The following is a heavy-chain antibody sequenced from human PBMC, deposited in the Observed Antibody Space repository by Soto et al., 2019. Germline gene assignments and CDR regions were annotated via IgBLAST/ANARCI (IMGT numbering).Heavy chain of an antibody. V-gene: IGHV1-8*01. J-gene: IGHJ6*02. CDR1: GYTFTSYD. D-gene: IGHD3-3*01. Sequence: AASVKVSCKASGYTFTSYDINRVRQATGQGLEWMGWMNPNSGNTGYAQKFQGRVTMTRNTSISTAYMELSSLRSEDTAVYYCARGRAYYDFWSGYYRDYYGLDVWGQGTTVTVSS. CDR2: MNPNSGNT. CDR3: ARGRAYYDFWSGYYRDYYGLDV.